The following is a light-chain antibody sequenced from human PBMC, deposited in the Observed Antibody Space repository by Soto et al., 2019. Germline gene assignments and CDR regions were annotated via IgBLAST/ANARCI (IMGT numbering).Light chain of an antibody. Sequence: SVLTQPRSVSGSPGQSVTISCTGTSSDVGGYNYVSWYQRHPGKAPKLIISDVTKRPSGVPDRFSGSKSGNTASLTISGLQAEDGADYDCCTYAGSDILIFGGGTQLTVL. J-gene: IGLJ2*01. CDR3: CTYAGSDILI. V-gene: IGLV2-11*01. CDR2: DVT. CDR1: SSDVGGYNY.